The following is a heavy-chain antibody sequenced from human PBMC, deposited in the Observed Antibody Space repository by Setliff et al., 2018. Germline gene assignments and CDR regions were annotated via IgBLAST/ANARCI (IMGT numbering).Heavy chain of an antibody. CDR3: AREWVVHPKYNWFDP. CDR2: IYHSGST. Sequence: PSETLSLTCAVSGYSISSGYYWGWIRQPPGKGLEWIGSIYHSGSTYYNPSLKSRVTISVDTSKNQFSLKLSSVTAADTAVYYCAREWVVHPKYNWFDPWGQGTLVTV. J-gene: IGHJ5*02. D-gene: IGHD2-15*01. CDR1: GYSISSGYY. V-gene: IGHV4-38-2*02.